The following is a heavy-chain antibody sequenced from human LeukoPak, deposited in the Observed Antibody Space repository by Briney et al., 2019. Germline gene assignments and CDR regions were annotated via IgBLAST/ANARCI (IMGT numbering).Heavy chain of an antibody. CDR2: ITASGGGT. V-gene: IGHV1-46*01. Sequence: ASVKVSCKASGYTFTSYYLHWVRQAPGQGLEWMGVITASGGGTTYAQKFQGRVTMTRDTSSSTVYMELTSLRSEDTAVYYCASKDSSGWYEEAWGQGTLVTVSS. J-gene: IGHJ5*02. CDR1: GYTFTSYY. CDR3: ASKDSSGWYEEA. D-gene: IGHD6-19*01.